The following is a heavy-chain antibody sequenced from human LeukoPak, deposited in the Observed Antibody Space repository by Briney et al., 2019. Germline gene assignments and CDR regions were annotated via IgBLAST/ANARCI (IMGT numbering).Heavy chain of an antibody. CDR3: AKAPSYTVVTSFDY. V-gene: IGHV3-23*01. CDR1: GFTFSSYA. D-gene: IGHD4-23*01. J-gene: IGHJ4*02. CDR2: LSGSGGT. Sequence: PGGSLRLSCAASGFTFSSYAMNWVRQAPGKGLEWVSALSGSGGTYYADSVKGRFTISRDNSENTLYLQMNSLRAEDTAVYYCAKAPSYTVVTSFDYWGQGTLVTVSS.